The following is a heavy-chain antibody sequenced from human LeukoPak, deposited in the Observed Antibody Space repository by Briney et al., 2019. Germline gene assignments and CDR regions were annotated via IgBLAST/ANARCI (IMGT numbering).Heavy chain of an antibody. J-gene: IGHJ6*03. CDR1: GGSISSYY. CDR2: IYTSGST. CDR3: ARGPLGYCSSTSCYARSYYYYYMDV. V-gene: IGHV4-4*07. Sequence: SETPSLTCTVSGGSISSYYWSWIRQPAGKGLEWIGRIYTSGSTNYNPSLKSRVTISVDTSKNQFSLKLSSVTAADTAVYYCARGPLGYCSSTSCYARSYYYYYMDVWGKGTTVTVSS. D-gene: IGHD2-2*01.